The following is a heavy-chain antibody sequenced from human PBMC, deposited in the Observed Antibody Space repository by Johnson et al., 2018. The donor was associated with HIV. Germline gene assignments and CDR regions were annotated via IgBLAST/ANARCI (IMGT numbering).Heavy chain of an antibody. Sequence: VQLVESGGGVIRPGGSLRLSCAASGYTLSRYVLYWGRQAPGKGLEWVSGINWNGGSTGYADSVKGRFTISRDNPMNSLYLQMHSLRAEDTALYYCARDPRSWYDDAFDIWGQGTMVTVSS. D-gene: IGHD6-13*01. CDR1: GYTLSRYV. CDR2: INWNGGST. V-gene: IGHV3-20*04. J-gene: IGHJ3*02. CDR3: ARDPRSWYDDAFDI.